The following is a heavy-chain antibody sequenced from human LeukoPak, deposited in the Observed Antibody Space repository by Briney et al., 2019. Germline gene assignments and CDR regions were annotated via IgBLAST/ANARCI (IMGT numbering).Heavy chain of an antibody. V-gene: IGHV4-34*01. CDR2: INHSGST. D-gene: IGHD3-9*01. CDR3: ARSRVLPLRYVDWLLHGFDY. J-gene: IGHJ4*02. Sequence: PSETLSLPFAVYGGSFSDYYWSWIRQPPGKGLEWMWEINHSGSTSYNPSLKSRVTISVDTSKNQFSLKLISVTAADTAVYYGARSRVLPLRYVDWLLHGFDYWGQGTLVTVSS. CDR1: GGSFSDYY.